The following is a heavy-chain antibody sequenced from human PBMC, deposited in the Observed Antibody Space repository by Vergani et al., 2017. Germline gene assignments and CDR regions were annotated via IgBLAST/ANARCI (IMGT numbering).Heavy chain of an antibody. V-gene: IGHV3-21*01. D-gene: IGHD3-9*01. Sequence: EVQLVESGGGLVKPGGSLRLSCAASGFTFSSYSMNWVRQAPGKGLEWVSSISSSSSYIYYADSVKGRFTISRDNAKNSLYLQMNSLRAEDTAVYYCAKDIGSRVLTGFLFDYWGQGTLVTVSS. CDR3: AKDIGSRVLTGFLFDY. J-gene: IGHJ4*02. CDR1: GFTFSSYS. CDR2: ISSSSSYI.